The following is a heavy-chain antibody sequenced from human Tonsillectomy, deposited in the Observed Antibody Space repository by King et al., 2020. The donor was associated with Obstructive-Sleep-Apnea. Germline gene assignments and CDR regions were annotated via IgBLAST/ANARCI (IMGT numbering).Heavy chain of an antibody. CDR1: GFTFSGSA. J-gene: IGHJ3*02. D-gene: IGHD1-26*01. Sequence: VQLVESGGGLVQPGGSLRLSCAASGFTFSGSAMHWVRQAPGKGLEFVSAISNKGGSTYYANSVKGRFTISRDNSKNTLYLQMGSLRAEDMAVYYCARGGGSYDAFDIWGQGTRVTVSS. CDR2: ISNKGGST. V-gene: IGHV3-64*01. CDR3: ARGGGSYDAFDI.